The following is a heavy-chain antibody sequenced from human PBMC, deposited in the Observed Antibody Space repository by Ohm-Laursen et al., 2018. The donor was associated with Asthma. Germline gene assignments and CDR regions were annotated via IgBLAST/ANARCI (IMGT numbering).Heavy chain of an antibody. J-gene: IGHJ3*02. Sequence: SLRLSCAASGFTFSDYYMSWIRQAPGKGLEWVSYISGSSSYTNYADSVKGRFTISRDNAKNSLYLQMNSLRAEDTAVYYCARELTGDDAFDIWGQGTMVTVSS. CDR3: ARELTGDDAFDI. CDR2: ISGSSSYT. CDR1: GFTFSDYY. D-gene: IGHD7-27*01. V-gene: IGHV3-11*06.